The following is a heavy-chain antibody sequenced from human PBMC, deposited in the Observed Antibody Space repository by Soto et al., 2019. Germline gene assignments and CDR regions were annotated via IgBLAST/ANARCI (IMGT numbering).Heavy chain of an antibody. CDR1: GYTFTSYG. CDR3: ARTGYCSSTSCYAWYYYYGMDV. D-gene: IGHD2-2*01. V-gene: IGHV1-18*01. J-gene: IGHJ6*02. CDR2: ISAYNGNT. Sequence: ASVKVSCKASGYTFTSYGSSWVRQAPGQGLEWMGWISAYNGNTNYAQKLQGRVTMTTDTSTSTAYMELRSLRSDDTAVYYCARTGYCSSTSCYAWYYYYGMDVWGQGTTVTVSS.